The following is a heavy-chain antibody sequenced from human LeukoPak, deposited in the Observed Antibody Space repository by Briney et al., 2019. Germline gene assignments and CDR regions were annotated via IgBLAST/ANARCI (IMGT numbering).Heavy chain of an antibody. CDR2: INHSGST. CDR1: GGSFSGYY. J-gene: IGHJ4*02. D-gene: IGHD3-10*01. Sequence: SETLSLTCAVYGGSFSGYYWSWIRQPPGKGLEWIGEINHSGSTNYNPSLKSRVTISVDTCKNQFSLKLSSVTAADTAVYYCARDTAGSGVHLALDYWGQGTLVTVSS. CDR3: ARDTAGSGVHLALDY. V-gene: IGHV4-34*01.